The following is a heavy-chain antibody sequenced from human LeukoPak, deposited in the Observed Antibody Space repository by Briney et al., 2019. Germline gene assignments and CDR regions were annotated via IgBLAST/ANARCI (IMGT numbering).Heavy chain of an antibody. CDR2: THDSGNS. CDR3: AKDTAMVSPYYYYYMDV. V-gene: IGHV4-59*12. CDR1: GGSITNNY. Sequence: SETLSPTCTVSGGSITNNYWAWIRQPPGKGLEWIGYTHDSGNSNYNPSLRSRVTISIDTSKNQFSLKLSSVTAADTAVYYCAKDTAMVSPYYYYYMDVWGKGTTVTVSS. D-gene: IGHD5-18*01. J-gene: IGHJ6*03.